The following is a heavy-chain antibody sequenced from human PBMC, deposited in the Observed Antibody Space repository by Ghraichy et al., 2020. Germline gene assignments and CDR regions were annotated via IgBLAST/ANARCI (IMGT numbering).Heavy chain of an antibody. D-gene: IGHD3-10*01. Sequence: GGSLRLSCAASGFTFSGCDVQWVRQAAGKGLEWVGRLRDATNTYATAYGASVKGRFSISRDDSKITAYVQMDSLKIEDTAVYYCSRTFYGSGSSDVVFDIWGQGTMVTVSS. J-gene: IGHJ3*02. CDR3: SRTFYGSGSSDVVFDI. V-gene: IGHV3-73*01. CDR1: GFTFSGCD. CDR2: LRDATNTYAT.